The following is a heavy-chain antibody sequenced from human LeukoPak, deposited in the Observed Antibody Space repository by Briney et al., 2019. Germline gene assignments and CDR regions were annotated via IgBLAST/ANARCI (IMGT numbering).Heavy chain of an antibody. V-gene: IGHV3-48*03. Sequence: PGGSLRLSCAASGFTFSSYDMYWVRQAPGKGLEWVSYISSGGSTTHYGDSVKGRFTISRDNAKNTLDLQMNSLRVEDTAVYFCAREGRDSGGNRDAYDIWGQGTMVTVSS. CDR2: ISSGGSTT. J-gene: IGHJ3*02. CDR1: GFTFSSYD. D-gene: IGHD2-15*01. CDR3: AREGRDSGGNRDAYDI.